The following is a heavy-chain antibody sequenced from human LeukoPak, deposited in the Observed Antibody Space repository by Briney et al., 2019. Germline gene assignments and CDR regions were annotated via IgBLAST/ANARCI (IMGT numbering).Heavy chain of an antibody. J-gene: IGHJ4*02. CDR2: INSDGSST. CDR3: ARQLVLDY. V-gene: IGHV3-74*01. D-gene: IGHD6-13*01. CDR1: GFTFSSYW. Sequence: PGGSLRLSCAASGFTFSSYWMHWVRQAPGKGLAWVSRINSDGSSTSYADSVKGRFTISRDNAKNTLYLQMNSLRAEDTAVYYCARQLVLDYWGQGTLVTVSS.